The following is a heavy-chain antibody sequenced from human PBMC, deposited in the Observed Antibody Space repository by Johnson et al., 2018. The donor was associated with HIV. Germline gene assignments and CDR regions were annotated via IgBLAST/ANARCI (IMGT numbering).Heavy chain of an antibody. CDR3: AKDGMVAGSGGADAFDI. CDR1: GLTFSIYG. V-gene: IGHV3-30*02. D-gene: IGHD6-19*01. Sequence: QVQLVESGGGVVQPGGSLRLSCAASGLTFSIYGMHWVRQAPGQGLEWVAFMRYDGSNKYYADSVKGRFTISRDNSKNTLYLQMNSLRAEDTAIYYCAKDGMVAGSGGADAFDIWGQGTMVTVSS. CDR2: MRYDGSNK. J-gene: IGHJ3*02.